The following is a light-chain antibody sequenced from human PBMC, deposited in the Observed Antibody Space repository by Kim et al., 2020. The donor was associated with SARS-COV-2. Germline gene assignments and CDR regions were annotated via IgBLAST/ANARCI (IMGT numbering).Light chain of an antibody. CDR2: AAS. Sequence: DIQMTQSPSSLSASVGDRVTITCRASQGISEYLAWYQQKPGKVPKLLIYAASTLQSGVPSRFSGSGSGTDFTLTISSLQPEDVATYYCQKYNSAGTFGQGTKVDIK. J-gene: IGKJ1*01. V-gene: IGKV1-27*01. CDR3: QKYNSAGT. CDR1: QGISEY.